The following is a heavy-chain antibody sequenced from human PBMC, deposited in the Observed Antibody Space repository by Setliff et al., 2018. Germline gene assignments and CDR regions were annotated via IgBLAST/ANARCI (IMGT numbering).Heavy chain of an antibody. J-gene: IGHJ4*02. D-gene: IGHD4-17*01. CDR3: ARWGYYYGGNDY. V-gene: IGHV1-46*01. CDR2: IHPSGDST. CDR1: GYTFTNHY. Sequence: ASVKVSCKASGYTFTNHYIHWVRQAPGQGLEWMGVIHPSGDSTSYAQKFQGRVTMTRDTSTSTVYMELSSLTSEDTAVYYCARWGYYYGGNDYWGQGALVTVSS.